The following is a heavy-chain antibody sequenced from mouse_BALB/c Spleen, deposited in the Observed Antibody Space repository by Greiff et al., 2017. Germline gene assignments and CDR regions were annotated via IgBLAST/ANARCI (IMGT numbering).Heavy chain of an antibody. Sequence: EVKLMESGGGLVQPGGSMKLSCVASGFTFSSYWMSWVRQSPEKGLEWVAEIRLKSDNYATHYAESVKGKFTISRDDSKSRLYLQMNSLRAEDTGIYYCLLRGGVRAMDYWGQGTSVTVSS. CDR2: IRLKSDNYAT. CDR1: GFTFSSYW. V-gene: IGHV6-6*02. J-gene: IGHJ4*01. D-gene: IGHD1-1*01. CDR3: LLRGGVRAMDY.